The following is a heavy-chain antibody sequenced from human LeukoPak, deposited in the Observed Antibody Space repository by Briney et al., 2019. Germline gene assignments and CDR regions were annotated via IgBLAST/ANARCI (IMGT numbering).Heavy chain of an antibody. CDR3: ARIEYYYDSSGDY. CDR1: GFTFSSYA. V-gene: IGHV3-23*01. D-gene: IGHD3-22*01. CDR2: FSGSGGST. Sequence: GGSLRLSCAASGFTFSSYAMSWVRQAPGKGLEWVSAFSGSGGSTYYADSVEGRFTISRDNAKNSLYLQMNSLRAEDTAVYYCARIEYYYDSSGDYWGQGTLVTVSS. J-gene: IGHJ4*02.